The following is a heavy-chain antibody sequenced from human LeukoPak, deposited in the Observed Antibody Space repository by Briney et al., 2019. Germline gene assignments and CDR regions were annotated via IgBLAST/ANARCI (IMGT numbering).Heavy chain of an antibody. D-gene: IGHD2-15*01. V-gene: IGHV1-69*13. Sequence: SVKVSCKASGGTFSSYAISWVRQAPGQGFEWMGGIIPIFGTANYAQKFQGRVTITADESTSTAYMELSSLRSEDTAVYYCARAGCSGGSCYSSYFDYWGQGTLVTVSS. CDR3: ARAGCSGGSCYSSYFDY. CDR2: IIPIFGTA. CDR1: GGTFSSYA. J-gene: IGHJ4*02.